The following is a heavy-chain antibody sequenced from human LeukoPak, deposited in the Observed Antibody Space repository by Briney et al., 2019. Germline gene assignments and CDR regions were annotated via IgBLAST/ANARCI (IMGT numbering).Heavy chain of an antibody. Sequence: SETLSLTCTVSGGSISSSSYYWGWIRQPPGKGLEWIGSIYYSGSTYYNPSLKSRATISVDTSKNQFSLKLSSVTAADTAVYYCARPYYYDSSGPLGSFDIWGQGTMVTVSS. CDR1: GGSISSSSYY. D-gene: IGHD3-22*01. CDR3: ARPYYYDSSGPLGSFDI. CDR2: IYYSGST. J-gene: IGHJ3*02. V-gene: IGHV4-39*01.